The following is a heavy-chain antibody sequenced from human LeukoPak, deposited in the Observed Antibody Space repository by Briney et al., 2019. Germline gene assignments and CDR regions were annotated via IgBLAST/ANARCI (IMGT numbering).Heavy chain of an antibody. CDR3: AGASGGNRPFDY. CDR2: IGSANSYI. Sequence: GGSLRLSRAASGFTFSSYSMNWVRQAPGKGLEWVSSIGSANSYIYYADSLKGRFTISRDNAKNSLYLQMNSLRAEDTAVYYCAGASGGNRPFDYWGQGTLVTVSS. V-gene: IGHV3-21*01. D-gene: IGHD1-14*01. J-gene: IGHJ4*02. CDR1: GFTFSSYS.